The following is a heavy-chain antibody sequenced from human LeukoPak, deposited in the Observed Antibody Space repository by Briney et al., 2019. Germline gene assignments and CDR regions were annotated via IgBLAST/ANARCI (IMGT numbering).Heavy chain of an antibody. Sequence: SETLSLTCTVSGDSISSGDYYWSWIRQPAGKGLEWIGRISSSGSTNYNPSLKSRVTISVDTSKNQFSLKLSSVTAADTAVYYCARDPDGSGSYLDYWGQGTLVTVSS. D-gene: IGHD3-10*01. V-gene: IGHV4-61*02. CDR2: ISSSGST. CDR1: GDSISSGDYY. CDR3: ARDPDGSGSYLDY. J-gene: IGHJ4*02.